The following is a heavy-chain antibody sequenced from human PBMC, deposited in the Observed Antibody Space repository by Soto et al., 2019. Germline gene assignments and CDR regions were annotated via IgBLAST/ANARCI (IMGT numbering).Heavy chain of an antibody. CDR1: GGSISSGGYY. CDR2: IYYSGST. CDR3: ARIIVTGYSEVYYYGMDV. D-gene: IGHD3-9*01. V-gene: IGHV4-31*03. Sequence: PSETLSLTCTVSGGSISSGGYYWSWIRQHPGKGLEWIGYIYYSGSTYYNPSLKSRVTISVDTSKNQFSLKLSSVTAADTAVYYCARIIVTGYSEVYYYGMDVWGQGTTVTVAS. J-gene: IGHJ6*02.